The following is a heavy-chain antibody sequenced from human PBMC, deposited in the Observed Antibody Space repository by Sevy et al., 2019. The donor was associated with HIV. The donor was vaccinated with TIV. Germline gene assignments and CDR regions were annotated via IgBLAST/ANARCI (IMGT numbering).Heavy chain of an antibody. Sequence: GGSLRLSCAASGFTFSDYYMSWIRQAPGKGLEWVSYISSSGSTIYYADSVKGRFTISRDNAKNSLYLQMNSLRAEDTAVYYCARERKLRFLEWLAPWGQWTMVTVSS. CDR3: ARERKLRFLEWLAP. V-gene: IGHV3-11*01. J-gene: IGHJ3*01. D-gene: IGHD3-3*01. CDR1: GFTFSDYY. CDR2: ISSSGSTI.